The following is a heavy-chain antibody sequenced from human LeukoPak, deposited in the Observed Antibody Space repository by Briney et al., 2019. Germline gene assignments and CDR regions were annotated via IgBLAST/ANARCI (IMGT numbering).Heavy chain of an antibody. CDR2: FDPEDGAT. D-gene: IGHD5-18*01. J-gene: IGHJ3*02. CDR3: ATVSQVIRDIYGGLDVFDM. V-gene: IGHV1-24*01. Sequence: ASVKVSCKASGGTFNSYAISWVRQAPGQGLEWMGGFDPEDGATIYAQKFQGRVTRTEDTSTDTAYLELSSLRSEDTAVYYCATVSQVIRDIYGGLDVFDMWGQGTMVTVSS. CDR1: GGTFNSYA.